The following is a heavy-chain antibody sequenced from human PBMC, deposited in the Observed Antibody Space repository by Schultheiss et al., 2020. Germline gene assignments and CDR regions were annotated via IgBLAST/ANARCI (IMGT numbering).Heavy chain of an antibody. CDR2: TYYRSKWYN. CDR1: GDSVSSNSAA. D-gene: IGHD4-17*01. V-gene: IGHV6-1*01. CDR3: ARGRRCVDYECSLCMDV. J-gene: IGHJ6*02. Sequence: SQTLSLTCAISGDSVSSNSAAWNWIRQSPSRGLEWLGRTYYRSKWYNDYAVSVKSRITINPDTSKNQFSLQLNSVTPEDTAVYYCARGRRCVDYECSLCMDVWGQGTTVTVSS.